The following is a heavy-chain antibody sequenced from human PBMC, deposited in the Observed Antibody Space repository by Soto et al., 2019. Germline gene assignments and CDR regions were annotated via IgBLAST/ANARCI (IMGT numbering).Heavy chain of an antibody. J-gene: IGHJ5*02. Sequence: SVKVSCKASGDTFGRFTINWVRQAPGQGLEWMGGIKPISDITNYAQRFQGRVTFTADASTSTVYLELSSLRSEDTAMYYCARDPSTINKLIGVWFDPWGQGTLVTVS. V-gene: IGHV1-69*13. CDR2: IKPISDIT. CDR1: GDTFGRFT. D-gene: IGHD4-4*01. CDR3: ARDPSTINKLIGVWFDP.